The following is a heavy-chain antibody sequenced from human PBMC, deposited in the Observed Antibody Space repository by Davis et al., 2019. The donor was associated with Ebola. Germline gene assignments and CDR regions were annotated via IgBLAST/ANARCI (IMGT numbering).Heavy chain of an antibody. J-gene: IGHJ6*02. CDR1: GGSISSSSYY. D-gene: IGHD3-3*01. Sequence: MPGGSLRLSCTVSGGSISSSSYYWGWIRQPPGKGLEWIGSIYYSGSTYYNPSLKSRVTISVDTSKNQFSLKLSSVTAADTAVYYCARTSQYYDFWSGYYRTVGDGMDVWGQGTTVTVSS. CDR2: IYYSGST. CDR3: ARTSQYYDFWSGYYRTVGDGMDV. V-gene: IGHV4-39*07.